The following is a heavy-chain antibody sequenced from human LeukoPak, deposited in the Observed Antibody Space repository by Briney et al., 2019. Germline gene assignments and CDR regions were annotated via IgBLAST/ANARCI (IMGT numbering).Heavy chain of an antibody. V-gene: IGHV4-34*01. CDR2: INHSGST. Sequence: PSETPSLTCAVYGGSFSGYYWSWIRQPPGKGLEWIGEINHSGSTNYNPSLKSRVTISVDTSKNQFSLKLSSVTAADTAVYYCARGLYIVVVPAARNYYYMDVWDKGTTVTVSS. CDR3: ARGLYIVVVPAARNYYYMDV. J-gene: IGHJ6*03. D-gene: IGHD2-2*01. CDR1: GGSFSGYY.